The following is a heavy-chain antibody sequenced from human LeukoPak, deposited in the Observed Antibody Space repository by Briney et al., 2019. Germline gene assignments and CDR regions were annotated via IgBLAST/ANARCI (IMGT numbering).Heavy chain of an antibody. CDR3: ARQTYSSGRRLGRWFDP. Sequence: GESLKISCKGSGYSFTSYWIGWVRQMPGKVLEWMGIIYPGDSDTRYSPSFQGQVTIPADKSISTAYLQWSSLKASDTAMYYCARQTYSSGRRLGRWFDPWGQGTLVTVSS. CDR2: IYPGDSDT. J-gene: IGHJ5*02. V-gene: IGHV5-51*01. CDR1: GYSFTSYW. D-gene: IGHD6-19*01.